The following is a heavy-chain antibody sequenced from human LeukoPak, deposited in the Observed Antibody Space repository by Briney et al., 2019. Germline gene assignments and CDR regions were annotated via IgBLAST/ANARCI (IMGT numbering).Heavy chain of an antibody. CDR2: INAYNGNT. V-gene: IGHV1-18*01. CDR1: GYTFTSYI. Sequence: ASVKVSCKASGYTFTSYIISWVRQAPGQGLEWMGWINAYNGNTDYAQRVQGRVTMTTDTSTSTAYMELRSLRSDDTAVYYCARSGVPAAIPWGDYYYYYYMDVWGKGTTVTVSS. J-gene: IGHJ6*03. CDR3: ARSGVPAAIPWGDYYYYYYMDV. D-gene: IGHD2-2*01.